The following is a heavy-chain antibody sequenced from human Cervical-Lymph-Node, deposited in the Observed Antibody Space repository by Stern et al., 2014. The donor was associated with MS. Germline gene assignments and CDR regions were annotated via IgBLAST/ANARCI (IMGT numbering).Heavy chain of an antibody. Sequence: VQLVESGPGKVKPSETLSLTCSVSGGSISSYYFSWVRQPAGKGLEWIGRINTLGSNNSNPSLRSRSHMSVNTSKTQFSLKLKSVTAADTAVYYCARGVLGFGEFPYGMDVWGQGTTVTVSS. V-gene: IGHV4-4*07. J-gene: IGHJ6*02. CDR2: INTLGSN. CDR3: ARGVLGFGEFPYGMDV. CDR1: GGSISSYY. D-gene: IGHD3-10*01.